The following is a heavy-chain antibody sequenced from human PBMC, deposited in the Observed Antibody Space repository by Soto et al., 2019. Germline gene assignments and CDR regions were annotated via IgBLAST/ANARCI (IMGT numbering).Heavy chain of an antibody. Sequence: GESLKISCQGSGYSFSSYWIGWVRQMPGKGLEWMAFIDPHSNTRYSPSFEGQITISADKSISTAYLQWSSLKASDTAIHYCARRTYTSGWRHYFEYRGQGTLVTVSS. CDR3: ARRTYTSGWRHYFEY. J-gene: IGHJ4*02. CDR1: GYSFSSYW. D-gene: IGHD6-19*01. CDR2: IDPHSNT. V-gene: IGHV5-51*01.